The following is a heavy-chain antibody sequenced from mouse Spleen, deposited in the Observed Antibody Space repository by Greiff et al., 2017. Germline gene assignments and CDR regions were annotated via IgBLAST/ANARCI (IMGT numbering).Heavy chain of an antibody. J-gene: IGHJ3*01. CDR1: GYTFTDYY. Sequence: EVQLQQSGPVLVKPGASVKMSCKASGYTFTDYYMNWVKQSHGKSLEWIGVINPYNGGTSYNQKFKGKATLTVDKSSSTAYMELNSLTSEDSAVYYCARPFLYDYDGAWFAYWGQGTLVTVSA. D-gene: IGHD2-4*01. CDR3: ARPFLYDYDGAWFAY. CDR2: INPYNGGT. V-gene: IGHV1-19*01.